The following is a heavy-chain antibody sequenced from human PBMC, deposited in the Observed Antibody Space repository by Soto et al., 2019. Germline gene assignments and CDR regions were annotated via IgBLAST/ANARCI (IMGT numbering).Heavy chain of an antibody. CDR1: GDSISTFY. D-gene: IGHD3-22*01. V-gene: IGHV4-59*01. Sequence: PXETLSLKCTVSGDSISTFYWGWMRQSPGKELDWIGYVYYTGSTNYNPSLKSRVTISVDMSKNQFSLKLTSANAADTAVYYCARGRTVRNYADDSSDYFYFFDYWGQGTQVTVSS. CDR3: ARGRTVRNYADDSSDYFYFFDY. CDR2: VYYTGST. J-gene: IGHJ4*02.